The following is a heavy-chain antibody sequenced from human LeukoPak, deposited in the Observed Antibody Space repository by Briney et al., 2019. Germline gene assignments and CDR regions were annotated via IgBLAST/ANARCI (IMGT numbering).Heavy chain of an antibody. CDR3: AKDQRGAYYDFWSGLFDY. D-gene: IGHD3-3*01. Sequence: GGSLRLSCAASGFTFDDYTMHWVRQAPGKGLEWVSLISWDGGSTYYADSVKGRFTISRDNSKNSLYLQMNSLRTEDTALYYCAKDQRGAYYDFWSGLFDYWGQGTLVTVSS. CDR1: GFTFDDYT. V-gene: IGHV3-43*01. CDR2: ISWDGGST. J-gene: IGHJ4*02.